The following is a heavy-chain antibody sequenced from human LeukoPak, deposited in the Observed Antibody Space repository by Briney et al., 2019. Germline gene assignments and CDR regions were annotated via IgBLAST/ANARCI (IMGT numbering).Heavy chain of an antibody. Sequence: SSETLSLTCTVSGGSISSGGYYWSWIRQPPGKGLEWIGYIYYSGSTNYNPSLKSRVTISVDTSKNQFSLKLSSVTAADTAVYYCARAWGARASLDYWGQGTLVTVSS. CDR2: IYYSGST. CDR3: ARAWGARASLDY. V-gene: IGHV4-61*08. CDR1: GGSISSGGYY. D-gene: IGHD7-27*01. J-gene: IGHJ4*02.